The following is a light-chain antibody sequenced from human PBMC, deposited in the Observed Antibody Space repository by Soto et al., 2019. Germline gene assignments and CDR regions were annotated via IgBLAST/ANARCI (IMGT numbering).Light chain of an antibody. V-gene: IGKV3-15*01. CDR3: QQYDTWPRT. Sequence: EIMMTQSPATLSVSPGERGTLSCRASQSVSSNLAWYQQRPGQAPRLLIFGASTRATGIPARFGGSGSGTEFTLTISSLQSEDFAIYYCQQYDTWPRTFGQGTKVEIK. CDR1: QSVSSN. J-gene: IGKJ1*01. CDR2: GAS.